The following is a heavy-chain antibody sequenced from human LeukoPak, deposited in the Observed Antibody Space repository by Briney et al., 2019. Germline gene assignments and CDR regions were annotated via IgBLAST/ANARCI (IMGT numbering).Heavy chain of an antibody. CDR1: GGSFSGYY. CDR3: ARGALYYYYGMDV. Sequence: SETLSLTCAVYGGSFSGYYWSWIRQPPGKGLEWIGEINHSGSTNYNPSLKSRVTISVDTSKDQFSLKLSSVTAADTAVYYCARGALYYYYGMDVWGQGTTVTVSS. J-gene: IGHJ6*02. CDR2: INHSGST. V-gene: IGHV4-34*01.